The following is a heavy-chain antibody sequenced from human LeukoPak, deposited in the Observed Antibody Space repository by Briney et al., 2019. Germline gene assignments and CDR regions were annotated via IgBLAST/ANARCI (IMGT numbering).Heavy chain of an antibody. D-gene: IGHD6-13*01. Sequence: TPSETLSLTCTVSGGSISSGGYYWRWIRQPPGKGLEWIGYIYHSGSTYYNPSLKSRVTISVDRSKNQFSLKLSSVTAADTAVYYCASSIAADGTGWFDPWGQGTLVTVSS. CDR3: ASSIAADGTGWFDP. CDR2: IYHSGST. CDR1: GGSISSGGYY. V-gene: IGHV4-30-2*01. J-gene: IGHJ5*02.